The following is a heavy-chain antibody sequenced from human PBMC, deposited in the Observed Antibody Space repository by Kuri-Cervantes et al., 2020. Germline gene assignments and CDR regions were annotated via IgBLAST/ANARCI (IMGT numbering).Heavy chain of an antibody. D-gene: IGHD1-1*01. J-gene: IGHJ6*03. CDR2: IRYDGSNK. CDR1: GFTFSSYG. Sequence: LSLTCAASGFTFSSYGMHWVRQAPGKGLEWVAFIRYDGSNKYYADSVKGRFTISRDNSKNTLYLQMNSLRAEDTAVYYCARDPERPHYYYMDVWGKGTTVTVSS. CDR3: ARDPERPHYYYMDV. V-gene: IGHV3-30*02.